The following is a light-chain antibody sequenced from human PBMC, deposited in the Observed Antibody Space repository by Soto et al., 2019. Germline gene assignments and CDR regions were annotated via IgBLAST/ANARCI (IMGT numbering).Light chain of an antibody. CDR3: MQALQTPWT. CDR1: QSLLHSNGYNY. J-gene: IGKJ1*01. CDR2: LGF. Sequence: DIVMTQSPLSLPVTPGEPASISCRSSQSLLHSNGYNYLDWYLQKPGQSPQLLIYLGFHRASGVPDRFSGSASGTDFTLKITRVEAEDVGVYYCMQALQTPWTFGQGTKVEIK. V-gene: IGKV2-28*01.